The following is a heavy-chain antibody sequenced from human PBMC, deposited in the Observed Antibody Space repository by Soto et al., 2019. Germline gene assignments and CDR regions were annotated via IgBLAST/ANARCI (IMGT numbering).Heavy chain of an antibody. CDR2: INAKNGDT. D-gene: IGHD3-16*01. CDR3: AIQDGGVVY. V-gene: IGHV1-18*01. J-gene: IGHJ4*02. CDR1: GYTFTSYG. Sequence: VSVKVSCKASGYTFTSYGSSWVRQAPGQGLEWMGWINAKNGDTNYAQKFQGRVTMIRDTSISTAYMELRRLKSDDTAVYYCAIQDGGVVYWGQGTLVTVSS.